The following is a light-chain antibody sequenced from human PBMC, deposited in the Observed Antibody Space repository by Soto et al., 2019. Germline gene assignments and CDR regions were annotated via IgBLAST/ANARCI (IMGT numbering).Light chain of an antibody. CDR1: QSIGKY. CDR2: AAS. CDR3: HQPYGTTPT. V-gene: IGKV1-39*01. J-gene: IGKJ1*01. Sequence: DIQMTQSPSSLSASVGDRVTITCRASQSIGKYLNWYQQKPGEAPNLLIYAASILQSGVPSRFSGSSSGTNFTLTITSMQAEDFATYCCHQPYGTTPTFRQGAQV.